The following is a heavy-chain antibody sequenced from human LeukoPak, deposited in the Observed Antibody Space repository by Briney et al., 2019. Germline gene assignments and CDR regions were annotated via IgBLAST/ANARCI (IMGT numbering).Heavy chain of an antibody. V-gene: IGHV3-30*01. D-gene: IGHD1-26*01. CDR3: ASPGSYYVGDFDY. CDR2: ISYDGSNK. CDR1: GFTFSSYA. J-gene: IGHJ4*02. Sequence: GGSLRLSCAASGFTFSSYAMHWVRQAPGKGLEWVAVISYDGSNKYYADSVKGRSTISRDNSKNTLYLQMNRLRAEDTAVYYCASPGSYYVGDFDYWGQGTLVTVSS.